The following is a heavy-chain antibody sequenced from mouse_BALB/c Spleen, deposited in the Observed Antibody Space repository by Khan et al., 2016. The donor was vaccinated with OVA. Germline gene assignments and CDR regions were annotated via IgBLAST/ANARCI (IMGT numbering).Heavy chain of an antibody. J-gene: IGHJ1*01. Sequence: EVKLLVSGPGLVKPSQTVSLTCTVTGISITTGNYRWSWIRQFPGNKLEWIGNIYYSGTITYNPSLTSRTTITRDTSKSQFFLEMNSLTAEDTATYFCARDYGSLYWYFDVWGAGTTVTVSS. V-gene: IGHV3-5*02. CDR3: ARDYGSLYWYFDV. D-gene: IGHD1-1*01. CDR2: IYYSGTI. CDR1: GISITTGNYR.